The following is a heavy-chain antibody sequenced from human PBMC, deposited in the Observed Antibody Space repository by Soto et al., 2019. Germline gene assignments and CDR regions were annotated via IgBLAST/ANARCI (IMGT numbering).Heavy chain of an antibody. V-gene: IGHV1-46*01. D-gene: IGHD3-22*01. CDR3: SRVRPLYDSSAYYDAFDI. J-gene: IGHJ3*02. CDR2: INPSGGST. CDR1: GYTFTSYY. Sequence: ASVKVSFKASGYTFTSYYMHWVRQAPGQGLEWMGIINPSGGSTSYAQKFQGRVTMTRDTSTSTVYMELSSLRSEDTAVYYCSRVRPLYDSSAYYDAFDIWGQGTMVTVSS.